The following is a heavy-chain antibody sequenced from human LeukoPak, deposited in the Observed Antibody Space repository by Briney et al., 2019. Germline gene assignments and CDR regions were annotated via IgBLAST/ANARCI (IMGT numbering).Heavy chain of an antibody. CDR1: GFTFSSYA. V-gene: IGHV3-30-3*01. D-gene: IGHD3-3*01. CDR3: ARASKRFLEWLPLDY. Sequence: GGSLRLSCAASGFTFSSYAMHWVRQAPGKGLEWVAVISYDGSNKYYADSVKGRFTISRDNSKNTLYLQMNSLRAEDTAVYYCARASKRFLEWLPLDYWGQGTLVTVSS. CDR2: ISYDGSNK. J-gene: IGHJ4*02.